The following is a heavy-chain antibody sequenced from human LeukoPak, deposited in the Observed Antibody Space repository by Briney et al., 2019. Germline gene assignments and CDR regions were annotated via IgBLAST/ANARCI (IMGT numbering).Heavy chain of an antibody. Sequence: SETLSLTCAVYGGSFSGYYWSWIRQPPGKGLEWIGEINHSGSTNYNPSLKSRVTISVDTSKNQFSLKLSSVTAADTAVYYCARGYPGSGGTNWLDPWGQGTLVTVSS. CDR3: ARGYPGSGGTNWLDP. CDR2: INHSGST. V-gene: IGHV4-34*01. D-gene: IGHD3-10*01. J-gene: IGHJ5*02. CDR1: GGSFSGYY.